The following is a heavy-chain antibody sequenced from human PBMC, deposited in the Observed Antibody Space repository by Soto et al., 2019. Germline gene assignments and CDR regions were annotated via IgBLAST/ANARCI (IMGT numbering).Heavy chain of an antibody. CDR1: GFTFSSYD. CDR2: IGTAGDT. J-gene: IGHJ3*02. Sequence: EVQLVESGGGLVQPGGSLRLSCAASGFTFSSYDMHWVRQATGKGLEWVSAIGTAGDTYYPGSVKGRFTISRENAKNSLYLQMNSLRAGDTAVYYCARGQRADRDDAFDIWGQGTMVTVSS. CDR3: ARGQRADRDDAFDI. D-gene: IGHD6-25*01. V-gene: IGHV3-13*01.